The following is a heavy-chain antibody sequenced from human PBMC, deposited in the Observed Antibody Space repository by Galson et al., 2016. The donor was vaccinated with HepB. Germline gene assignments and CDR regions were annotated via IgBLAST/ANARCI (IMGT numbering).Heavy chain of an antibody. CDR1: GFSFATHW. CDR3: ARQRRSYGMDV. CDR2: IYAGDSET. D-gene: IGHD1-1*01. Sequence: QSGAEVKKPGESLKISCKTSGFSFATHWIAWVRQMPGKGLEWMGIIYAGDSETRYSPPFQGQVTISVDKSTAVAYLQWNRLKASDSALYYCARQRRSYGMDVWDQGTTVTVSS. V-gene: IGHV5-51*01. J-gene: IGHJ6*02.